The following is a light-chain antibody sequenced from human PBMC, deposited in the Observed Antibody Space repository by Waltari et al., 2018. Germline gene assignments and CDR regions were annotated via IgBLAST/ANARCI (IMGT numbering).Light chain of an antibody. J-gene: IGLJ3*02. CDR3: QVWDYRQGL. CDR2: YDS. V-gene: IGLV3-21*04. Sequence: HEYHQKAGQAPVLVIHYDSGRPTGIPERFAGSTSEDTATLSISRVEAGDEADYFWQVWDYRQGLFGGGTKLTVL.